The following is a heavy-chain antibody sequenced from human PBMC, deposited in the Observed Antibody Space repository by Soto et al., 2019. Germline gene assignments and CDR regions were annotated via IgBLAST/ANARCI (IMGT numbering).Heavy chain of an antibody. J-gene: IGHJ4*02. Sequence: QVQLVQSGAEVKKPGSSVKVSCKTSGGSFSLSVISWVRQAPGQGLEWMGGIIPSSGSPNHAQDFQGRLSISEDDSTSTAYMELRSLRSEDTAVYYCATFSRGTWRGFTSYWGQGTLVTVSS. CDR2: IIPSSGSP. V-gene: IGHV1-69*12. CDR1: GGSFSLSV. CDR3: ATFSRGTWRGFTSY. D-gene: IGHD3-3*01.